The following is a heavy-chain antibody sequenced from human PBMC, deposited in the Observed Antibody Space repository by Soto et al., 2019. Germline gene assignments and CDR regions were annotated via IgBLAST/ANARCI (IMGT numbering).Heavy chain of an antibody. Sequence: SETLSLTCSFSGDSVTSHYLTWIRQSPEKGLEWIGYMHYTGFSHYNPSLKSRVTISVDKSKNQFSLKLSSVTAADTAVYYCARSNYGDYGYYYYYMDVWGKGTTVTVSS. J-gene: IGHJ6*03. D-gene: IGHD4-17*01. CDR1: GDSVTSHY. CDR2: MHYTGFS. CDR3: ARSNYGDYGYYYYYMDV. V-gene: IGHV4-59*02.